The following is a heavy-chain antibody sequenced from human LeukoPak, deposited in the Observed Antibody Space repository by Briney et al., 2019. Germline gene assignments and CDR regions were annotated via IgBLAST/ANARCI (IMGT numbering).Heavy chain of an antibody. Sequence: PGGSLRLSCAASGFTFSNFAMSWVRQAPGKGLEWVSTISGSGGSTFYADYVKGRFPISRDNSNNTLFLQMNSLRAEDTAIYFCAKAGSSGWSSSGGDYWGQGSLVTVSS. CDR1: GFTFSNFA. CDR2: ISGSGGST. J-gene: IGHJ4*02. CDR3: AKAGSSGWSSSGGDY. D-gene: IGHD6-19*01. V-gene: IGHV3-23*01.